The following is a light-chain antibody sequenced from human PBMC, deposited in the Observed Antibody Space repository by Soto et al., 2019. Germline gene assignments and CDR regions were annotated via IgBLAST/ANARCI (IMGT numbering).Light chain of an antibody. V-gene: IGKV3-15*01. Sequence: ILVTQSPASLSVSPGERATLSCRTSETIFDNLAWYQQMPGQAPRLLIFTASKLATGVPDRFSGSGSGTDFTLTISNVRTEDVAVYYCQQYNTWPLTFGGGNSVEI. J-gene: IGKJ4*01. CDR1: ETIFDN. CDR3: QQYNTWPLT. CDR2: TAS.